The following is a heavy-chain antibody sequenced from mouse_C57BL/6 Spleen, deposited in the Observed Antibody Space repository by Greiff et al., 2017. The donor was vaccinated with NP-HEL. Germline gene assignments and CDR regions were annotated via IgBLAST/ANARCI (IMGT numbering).Heavy chain of an antibody. CDR3: ARSAVHYYGSSFYAMDY. D-gene: IGHD1-1*01. J-gene: IGHJ4*01. Sequence: QVQLHQPGAELVMPGASVKLSCKASGYTFTSYWMHWVKQRPGQGLEWIGEIDPSDSYTNYNQKFKGKSTLTVDKSSSTAYMQLSSLTSEDSAVYYCARSAVHYYGSSFYAMDYWGQGTSVTVSS. CDR2: IDPSDSYT. V-gene: IGHV1-69*01. CDR1: GYTFTSYW.